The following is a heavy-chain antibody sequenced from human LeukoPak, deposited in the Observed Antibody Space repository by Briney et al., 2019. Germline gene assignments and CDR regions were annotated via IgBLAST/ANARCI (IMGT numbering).Heavy chain of an antibody. CDR3: ARELTGYGDEFLGDDAFGI. Sequence: PSETLSLTCTVSGGSISSSSYYWGWIRQPPGKGLEWIGSIYYSGGTYYNPSLKSRVTISVDTSKNQFSLKLSSVTAADTAVYYCARELTGYGDEFLGDDAFGIWGQGTMVTVSS. V-gene: IGHV4-39*07. CDR2: IYYSGGT. D-gene: IGHD4-17*01. J-gene: IGHJ3*02. CDR1: GGSISSSSYY.